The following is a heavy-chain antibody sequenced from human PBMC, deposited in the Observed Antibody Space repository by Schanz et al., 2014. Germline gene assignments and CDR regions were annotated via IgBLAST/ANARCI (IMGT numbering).Heavy chain of an antibody. CDR1: GYTFTSYS. CDR2: ISAYNGHT. CDR3: ARAKRFGDMDV. J-gene: IGHJ4*02. V-gene: IGHV1-18*01. Sequence: QVQLVQSGAEVKKPGASVKVSCKASGYTFTSYSIHWVRQAPGQGLEWMGWISAYNGHTDYAQKLQGRVTLTTDTSTSTAYMELRNLRSDDTAVYCCARAKRFGDMDVWGQGTLVTVSS. D-gene: IGHD3-10*01.